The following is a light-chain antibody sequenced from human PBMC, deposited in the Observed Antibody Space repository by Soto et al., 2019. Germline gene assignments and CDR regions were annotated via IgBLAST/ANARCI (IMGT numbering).Light chain of an antibody. J-gene: IGKJ4*01. CDR2: GAS. Sequence: EIVLTQSPGTLSLSPGERATLSCRASQGVSGNYLAWYQQRPGQAPRIIIYGASSRATGITDRFSGSGSGTHFTLTISRLEPEDFAVYYCQRYGDFPLSFGGGTKVEIK. CDR3: QRYGDFPLS. CDR1: QGVSGNY. V-gene: IGKV3-20*01.